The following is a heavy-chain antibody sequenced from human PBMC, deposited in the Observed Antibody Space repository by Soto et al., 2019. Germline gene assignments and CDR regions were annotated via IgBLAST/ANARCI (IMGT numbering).Heavy chain of an antibody. D-gene: IGHD3-22*01. J-gene: IGHJ4*02. CDR2: INAGNGNT. V-gene: IGHV1-3*01. CDR1: GHTFTSYA. Sequence: ASVKVSCKASGHTFTSYAMHWVRQAPGQRLEWMGWINAGNGNTKFSQKFQGRVTITRDTSASTAYMELRGLRSEDTAVYYCAILGTYYFDNSDNYFDFWGLGTLVTVSS. CDR3: AILGTYYFDNSDNYFDF.